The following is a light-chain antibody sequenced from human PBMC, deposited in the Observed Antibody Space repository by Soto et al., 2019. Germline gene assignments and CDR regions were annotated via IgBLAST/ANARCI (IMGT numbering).Light chain of an antibody. Sequence: EIVLTQSPGTLSLSPGERATLSCSASQSVSSSYLAWYQQKPGQAPRLLLYGASSRATGIPDRFSGSGSGTDFTLTISRLEPDDFAVYYCQQYGSSPLYTFGQGTKLEIK. CDR2: GAS. CDR3: QQYGSSPLYT. CDR1: QSVSSSY. J-gene: IGKJ2*01. V-gene: IGKV3-20*01.